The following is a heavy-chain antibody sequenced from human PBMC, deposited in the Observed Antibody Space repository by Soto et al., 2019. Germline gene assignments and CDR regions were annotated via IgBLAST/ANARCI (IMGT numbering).Heavy chain of an antibody. CDR1: GFIFSPYW. J-gene: IGHJ4*02. Sequence: PGESLKISCAASGFIFSPYWIDWVRQAPGRGLVWVSRINSDGTITDYADSVKGRFTISRDNAKNTVYLQMNSLRAEDTAVYYCARATGYNTPPDYWGQGILVTVSS. CDR2: INSDGTIT. V-gene: IGHV3-74*01. D-gene: IGHD5-12*01. CDR3: ARATGYNTPPDY.